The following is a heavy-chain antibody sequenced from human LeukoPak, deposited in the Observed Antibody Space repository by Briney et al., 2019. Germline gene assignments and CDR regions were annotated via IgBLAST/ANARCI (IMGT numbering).Heavy chain of an antibody. CDR2: INHSGST. Sequence: SETLSLTCTVSGGSISSSSYYWGWIRQPPGKGLEWIGEINHSGSTNYNPSLKSRVTISVDTSKNQFSLKLSSVTAADAAVYYCARGSRRGVRDPNNWFDPWGQGTLVTVSS. CDR1: GGSISSSSYY. CDR3: ARGSRRGVRDPNNWFDP. D-gene: IGHD3-10*01. V-gene: IGHV4-39*07. J-gene: IGHJ5*02.